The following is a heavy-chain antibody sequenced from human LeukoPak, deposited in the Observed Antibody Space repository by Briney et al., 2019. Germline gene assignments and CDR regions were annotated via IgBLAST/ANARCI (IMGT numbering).Heavy chain of an antibody. J-gene: IGHJ4*02. V-gene: IGHV3-33*08. CDR1: GFTFSSYG. D-gene: IGHD3-9*01. Sequence: GGSLRLSCAASGFTFSSYGMHWVRQAPGKGLEWVAVIWYDGSNKYYADSVKGRFTISRDNSKNTLYLQMNSPRAEDTAVYYCARARDDILTGYYSDYWGQGTLVTVSS. CDR3: ARARDDILTGYYSDY. CDR2: IWYDGSNK.